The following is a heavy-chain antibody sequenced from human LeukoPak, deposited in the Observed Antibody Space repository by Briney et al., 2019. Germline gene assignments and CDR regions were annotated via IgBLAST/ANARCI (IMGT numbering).Heavy chain of an antibody. J-gene: IGHJ5*02. V-gene: IGHV1-2*06. CDR3: AGSTRSVGWFDP. CDR2: INPNSGGT. CDR1: GYTFTGCY. Sequence: ASVKVSCKASGYTFTGCYMHWVRQAPGQGLEWMGRINPNSGGTNYAQKFQGRVTMTRNTSISTAYMELSRLRSDDTAVYYCAGSTRSVGWFDPWGQGTLVTVSS. D-gene: IGHD1-1*01.